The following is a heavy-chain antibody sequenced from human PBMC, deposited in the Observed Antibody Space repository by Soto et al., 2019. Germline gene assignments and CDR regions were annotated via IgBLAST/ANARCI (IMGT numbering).Heavy chain of an antibody. V-gene: IGHV4-4*02. D-gene: IGHD3-10*01. J-gene: IGHJ4*02. CDR3: ARLPRNYMVRGVIGRIDY. CDR1: SDSISRSHW. Sequence: PSETLSLTCAVSSDSISRSHWLTWVRQSPGKGLEWLGDIYYSGSVYYNPSLRSRISISMDTSKNQFSLKLSSVTAADTAVYYCARLPRNYMVRGVIGRIDYWGQGTLVTVSS. CDR2: IYYSGSV.